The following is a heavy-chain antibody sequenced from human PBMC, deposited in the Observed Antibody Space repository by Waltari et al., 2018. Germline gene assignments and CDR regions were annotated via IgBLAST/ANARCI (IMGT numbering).Heavy chain of an antibody. Sequence: QVQLVQSGAEVKKPGASVKVSCKVSGYTLTELSKHWVRQAPGKRLEWMGGLDPEHGGTIYAQKFQGRVPMTEDTSTDSAFMELSSLRSDDTAVYYCATGDYGGKPYYFDSWGQGTLVTVSS. CDR2: LDPEHGGT. V-gene: IGHV1-24*01. CDR1: GYTLTELS. CDR3: ATGDYGGKPYYFDS. D-gene: IGHD4-17*01. J-gene: IGHJ4*02.